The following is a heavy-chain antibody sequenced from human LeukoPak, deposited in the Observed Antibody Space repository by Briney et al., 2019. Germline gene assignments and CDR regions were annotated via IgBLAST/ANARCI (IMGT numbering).Heavy chain of an antibody. V-gene: IGHV2-70*04. CDR1: GISLSTSGMR. D-gene: IGHD3-22*01. J-gene: IGHJ3*02. Sequence: SGPTLVNPTQTLTLTCTFSGISLSTSGMRVSWIRQPPGKALEWLARLDWDDDKLYSTSLKTRLTISKDTSKNQVVLTMTNMDPVDTATYYCTRIGFFYDSSGYSGAFDIWGQGTMVIVSS. CDR3: TRIGFFYDSSGYSGAFDI. CDR2: LDWDDDK.